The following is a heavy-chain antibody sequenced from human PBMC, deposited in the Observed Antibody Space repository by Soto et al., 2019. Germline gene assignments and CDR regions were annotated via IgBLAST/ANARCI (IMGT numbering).Heavy chain of an antibody. D-gene: IGHD2-15*01. Sequence: GASVKVSCKASGYTFTSYGISWVRQAPGQGLEWMGWISAYNGNTNYAQKLQGRVTMTTDTSTSTAYMELRSLRSDDTAVYYCARDLGYCSGGSECAFDIWGQGTMVTVSS. V-gene: IGHV1-18*01. CDR1: GYTFTSYG. CDR2: ISAYNGNT. CDR3: ARDLGYCSGGSECAFDI. J-gene: IGHJ3*02.